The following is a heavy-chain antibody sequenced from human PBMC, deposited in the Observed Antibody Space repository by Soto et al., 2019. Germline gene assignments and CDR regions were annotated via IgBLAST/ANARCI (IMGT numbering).Heavy chain of an antibody. CDR1: GGSFSGYY. J-gene: IGHJ6*02. V-gene: IGHV4-34*01. CDR2: INHSGST. CDR3: ATKGQESLLEGRDYDGIDV. Sequence: SRTLSLTCAVYGGSFSGYYWSWIRQPPGKGLEWIGEINHSGSTNYNPSLKSRVTISVDTSKNQFSLKLSSVTAADTAVYYCATKGQESLLEGRDYDGIDVWGPVITVT. D-gene: IGHD3-3*01.